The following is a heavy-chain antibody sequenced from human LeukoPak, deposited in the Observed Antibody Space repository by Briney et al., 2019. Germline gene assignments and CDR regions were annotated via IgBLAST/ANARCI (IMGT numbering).Heavy chain of an antibody. J-gene: IGHJ6*02. CDR3: ARGMGATSSYYYYYGMDV. V-gene: IGHV1-46*01. CDR1: GYTFTSYY. CDR2: INPIAGST. Sequence: GASVKVSCKASGYTFTSYYMHWVRHAPGQGLEWMGIINPIAGSTSYAQQFQVRVTMTRDTSPSTVYLELSSLPPEDTAVHYCARGMGATSSYYYYYGMDVWGQGTTVTVSS. D-gene: IGHD1-26*01.